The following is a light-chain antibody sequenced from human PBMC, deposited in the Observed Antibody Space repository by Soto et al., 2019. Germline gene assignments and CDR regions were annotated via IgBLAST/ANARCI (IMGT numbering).Light chain of an antibody. CDR1: QRGSCN. Sequence: EIVRTQSPATLSVCPGERATLSCRAMQRGSCNSAWYQQKLGHAPRLLIYGAPTRATGIPARFSGSGSGTEFTLTIRSLQSADFAVYYCQQYNNWPWGFGQGNKVEIK. CDR3: QQYNNWPWG. CDR2: GAP. J-gene: IGKJ1*01. V-gene: IGKV3-15*01.